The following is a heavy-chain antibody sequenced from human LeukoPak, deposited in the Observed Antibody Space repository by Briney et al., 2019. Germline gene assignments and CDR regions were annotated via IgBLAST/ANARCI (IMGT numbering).Heavy chain of an antibody. Sequence: GALRLSCAASGFTFSSYSMNWVRQAPGKGLEWVSYISSSSSTIYYADSVKGRFTISRDNAKNSLYLQMNSLRAEDTAVYYCARDQGYWYDSSGYYFDYWGQGTLVTVSS. D-gene: IGHD3-22*01. CDR1: GFTFSSYS. CDR2: ISSSSSTI. V-gene: IGHV3-48*01. CDR3: ARDQGYWYDSSGYYFDY. J-gene: IGHJ4*02.